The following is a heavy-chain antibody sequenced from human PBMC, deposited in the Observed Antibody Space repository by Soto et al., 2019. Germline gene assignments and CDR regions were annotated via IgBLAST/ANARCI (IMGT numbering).Heavy chain of an antibody. CDR2: ISYDGSNK. V-gene: IGHV3-30*18. Sequence: QVQLVESGGGVVQPGRSLRLSCAASGFTFSSYGMHWVRQAPGKGLEWVAVISYDGSNKYYADSVKGRFTISRDNSKNTLYLQMNSLRAEDTAVYYCAKEESAARLDYWGQGTLVTVSS. J-gene: IGHJ4*02. CDR1: GFTFSSYG. D-gene: IGHD6-6*01. CDR3: AKEESAARLDY.